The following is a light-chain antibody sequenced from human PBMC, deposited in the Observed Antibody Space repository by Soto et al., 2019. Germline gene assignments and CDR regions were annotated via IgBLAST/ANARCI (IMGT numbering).Light chain of an antibody. J-gene: IGKJ2*01. V-gene: IGKV1-5*01. CDR1: QSINSW. Sequence: DIQMTQSPSTLSASVGDRVTITCRASQSINSWLAWYQQKPGKAPKLLIYDASSLKSGVPSRFSGSGSGTELTLTISRLQPDDFATYYCQQYHSLLYTFGQGTKLEIK. CDR2: DAS. CDR3: QQYHSLLYT.